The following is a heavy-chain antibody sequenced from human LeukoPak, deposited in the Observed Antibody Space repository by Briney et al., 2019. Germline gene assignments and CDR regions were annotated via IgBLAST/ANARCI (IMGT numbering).Heavy chain of an antibody. J-gene: IGHJ4*02. CDR3: ARDPTLKVGATTALDY. V-gene: IGHV3-33*01. CDR2: IWYDGSNK. D-gene: IGHD1-26*01. CDR1: GFTFSSYG. Sequence: GGSLRLSCAASGFTFSSYGMHWVRQAPGKGLEWVAVIWYDGSNKYYADSVKGRFTISRDNSKNTLYLQMNSLRAEDTAVYYCARDPTLKVGATTALDYWGQGILVTVSS.